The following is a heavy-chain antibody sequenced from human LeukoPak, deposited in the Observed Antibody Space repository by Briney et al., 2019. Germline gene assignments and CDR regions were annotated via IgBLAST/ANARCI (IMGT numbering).Heavy chain of an antibody. J-gene: IGHJ6*02. V-gene: IGHV3-30*18. Sequence: GGSLRLSCAASGFTFSSYGMHWVRQAPGKGLAWVAVISYDGSNKYYADSVKGRFTISRDNSKNTLYLQMNSLRAEDTAVYYCAKTTEGELGGSYYYYYGMDVWGQGTTVTVSS. CDR1: GFTFSSYG. CDR3: AKTTEGELGGSYYYYYGMDV. D-gene: IGHD1-26*01. CDR2: ISYDGSNK.